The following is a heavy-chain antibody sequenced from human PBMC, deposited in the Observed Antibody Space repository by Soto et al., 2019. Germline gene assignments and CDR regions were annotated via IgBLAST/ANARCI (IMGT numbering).Heavy chain of an antibody. V-gene: IGHV4-30-4*01. Sequence: QVQLQESGPGLVKPPQTLSLTCTVSGGSISSGNYYWSWIRQPPGKGLEWIGYISYSGSTYYNPSLKSRITISVDTSKYQFSLQLSSVTAADTAVYFCSRDHPISDSSGYYRPYWYFDLWGRGTLVPASS. CDR1: GGSISSGNYY. CDR3: SRDHPISDSSGYYRPYWYFDL. J-gene: IGHJ2*01. CDR2: ISYSGST. D-gene: IGHD3-22*01.